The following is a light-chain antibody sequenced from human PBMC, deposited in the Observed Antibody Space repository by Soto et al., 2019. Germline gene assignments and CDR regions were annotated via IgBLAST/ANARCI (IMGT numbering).Light chain of an antibody. CDR2: DIY. CDR1: QTVSRN. V-gene: IGKV3-15*01. Sequence: EVVMTQSPATLSVSPGERATLSSRASQTVSRNLAWYQQRPGQPPRLLIYDIYNRATGVPARFSGSGSETEFTLTIRSLQSEDFAVYFCQQYNNWPSFGQGTRLEIK. CDR3: QQYNNWPS. J-gene: IGKJ5*01.